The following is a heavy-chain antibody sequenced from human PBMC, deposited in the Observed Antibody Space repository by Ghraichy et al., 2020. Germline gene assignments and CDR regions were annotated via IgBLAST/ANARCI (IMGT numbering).Heavy chain of an antibody. V-gene: IGHV4-61*05. D-gene: IGHD4-17*01. CDR1: GGPINNNNFY. Sequence: SETLSLTCTVSGGPINNNNFYWSWIRQPPGQGLVWIGSVYYSGSTSYNPSVKSRVTISIDTSKNQFSLRLSSVTAADTAMYYCARSGLRLQFDYWGQGTLVTVSS. CDR2: VYYSGST. CDR3: ARSGLRLQFDY. J-gene: IGHJ4*02.